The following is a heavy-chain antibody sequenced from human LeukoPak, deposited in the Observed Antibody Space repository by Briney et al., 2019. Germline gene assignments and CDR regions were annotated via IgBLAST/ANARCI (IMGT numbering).Heavy chain of an antibody. V-gene: IGHV3-48*04. CDR3: ARSGGYFDY. D-gene: IGHD3-16*01. CDR2: ISSSGTTT. J-gene: IGHJ4*02. CDR1: GFTFSSYS. Sequence: GGSLRLTCAASGFTFSSYSMSWVRQAPGKGLEWLAYISSSGTTTYYAGSVEGRFTVSRDNADNSLFLQMNSPRAEDTAVYYCARSGGYFDYWGQGAQVTVSS.